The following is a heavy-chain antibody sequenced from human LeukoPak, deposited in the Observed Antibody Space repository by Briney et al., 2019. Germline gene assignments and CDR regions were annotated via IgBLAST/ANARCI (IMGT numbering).Heavy chain of an antibody. V-gene: IGHV1-69*13. Sequence: SVKVSCKASGGTFSSYAISWVRQASGQGLEWMGGIIPIFGTANYAQKFQGRVTITADESTSTAYMELSSLRSEDTAVYYCARGGYCSSTSCFSWFDPWGQGTLVTVSS. CDR1: GGTFSSYA. J-gene: IGHJ5*02. D-gene: IGHD2-2*01. CDR3: ARGGYCSSTSCFSWFDP. CDR2: IIPIFGTA.